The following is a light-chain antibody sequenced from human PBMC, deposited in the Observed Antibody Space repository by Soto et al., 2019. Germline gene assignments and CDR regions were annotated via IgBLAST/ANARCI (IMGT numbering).Light chain of an antibody. Sequence: QSALTQPASVSGSPGQSITISCTGTTSDIGGYNFVSWYQQHPGKAPKLMFYDVTNRPSGVSDRFSCSKSGNTASLTISGLQAEDEAVYYCSSYTSTNTVVFGGGTKLTVL. CDR2: DVT. CDR3: SSYTSTNTVV. V-gene: IGLV2-14*03. J-gene: IGLJ2*01. CDR1: TSDIGGYNF.